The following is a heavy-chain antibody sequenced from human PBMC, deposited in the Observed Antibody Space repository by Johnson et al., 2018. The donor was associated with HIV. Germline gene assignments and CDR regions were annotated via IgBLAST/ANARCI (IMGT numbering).Heavy chain of an antibody. J-gene: IGHJ3*02. CDR2: LGTAGYI. V-gene: IGHV3-13*01. CDR1: GFTFSTYD. D-gene: IGHD3-10*01. CDR3: ARSLLWVGESNGFDI. Sequence: VQLVESGGGLVQPGGSLRLSCAASGFTFSTYDMYWVRQPTGKGLEWVSILGTAGYINYPGSVKGRFTISRENAKNSLYLQMNSLRAGDTAVYYCARSLLWVGESNGFDIWGQGKIGTVSS.